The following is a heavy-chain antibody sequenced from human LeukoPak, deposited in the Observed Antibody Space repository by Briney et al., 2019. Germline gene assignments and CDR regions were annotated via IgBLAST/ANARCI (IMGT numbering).Heavy chain of an antibody. CDR3: ARESGGYCSGGSCKLFDY. Sequence: SETLSLTCAVYGGSFSGYYWSWIRQPPGKGLEWIGEINHSGSTNYNPSLKSRVTISVDTSKNQFSLKLSSVTAAHTAVYYCARESGGYCSGGSCKLFDYWGQGTLVTVSS. CDR2: INHSGST. CDR1: GGSFSGYY. D-gene: IGHD2-15*01. V-gene: IGHV4-34*01. J-gene: IGHJ4*02.